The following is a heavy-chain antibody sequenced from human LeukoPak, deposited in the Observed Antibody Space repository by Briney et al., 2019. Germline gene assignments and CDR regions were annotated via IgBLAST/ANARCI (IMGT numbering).Heavy chain of an antibody. CDR2: INHSGST. Sequence: GASLGRYYIAWIGEPPKKRLEWIGEINHSGSTNYNPSLKSRVTISVDTSKNQFSLKLSSVTAADTAVYYCACDYDFWSGDAFDIWGQGTMVTVSS. J-gene: IGHJ3*02. D-gene: IGHD3-3*01. CDR1: GASLGRYY. CDR3: ACDYDFWSGDAFDI. V-gene: IGHV4-34*01.